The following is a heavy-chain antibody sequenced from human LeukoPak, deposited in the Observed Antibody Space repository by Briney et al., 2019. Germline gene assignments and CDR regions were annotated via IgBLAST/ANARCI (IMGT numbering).Heavy chain of an antibody. Sequence: ASVKVSCKASGYTFTGYYMQCVRQAPGQGLEWMGWINPNSGGTNYAQKFQGRVTMTRDTSISTAYMELSRLRSDDTAVYSCARAPYYYGSGSPSGMDVWGQGTTVTVSS. D-gene: IGHD3-10*01. CDR2: INPNSGGT. V-gene: IGHV1-2*02. CDR1: GYTFTGYY. J-gene: IGHJ6*02. CDR3: ARAPYYYGSGSPSGMDV.